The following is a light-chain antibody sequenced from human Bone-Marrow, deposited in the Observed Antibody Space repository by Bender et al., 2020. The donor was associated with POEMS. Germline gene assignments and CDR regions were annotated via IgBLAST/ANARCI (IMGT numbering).Light chain of an antibody. V-gene: IGLV1-44*01. Sequence: QSVLTQPPSASGTPGQRVTISCSGSSSNIGSNTLSWYRQMPGTAPQLLLYNNNDRPSGVPDRFSGSRSGTSASLAISGLQSEDEADYYCAAWDDSLSGHYVFGTGTKVTV. CDR3: AAWDDSLSGHYV. J-gene: IGLJ1*01. CDR1: SSNIGSNT. CDR2: NNN.